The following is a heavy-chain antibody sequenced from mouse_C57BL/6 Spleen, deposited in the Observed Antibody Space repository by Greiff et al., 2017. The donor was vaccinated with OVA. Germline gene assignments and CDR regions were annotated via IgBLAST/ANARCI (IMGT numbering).Heavy chain of an antibody. V-gene: IGHV3-6*01. D-gene: IGHD1-1*01. Sequence: ESGPGLVKPSQSLSLTCSVTGYSITSGYYWNWIRQFPGNKLEWMGYISYDGSNNYNPSLKNRISITRDTSKNQFFLKLNSVTTEDTATYYCAVPLYYASSYWYFDVWGTGTTVTVSS. CDR2: ISYDGSN. CDR3: AVPLYYASSYWYFDV. CDR1: GYSITSGYY. J-gene: IGHJ1*03.